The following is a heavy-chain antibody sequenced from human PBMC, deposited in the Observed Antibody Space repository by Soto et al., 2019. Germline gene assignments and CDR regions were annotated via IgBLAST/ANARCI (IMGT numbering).Heavy chain of an antibody. CDR2: IYYSGST. CDR1: GGSIKTSRYY. CDR3: ARHPTGVGAIYFDY. J-gene: IGHJ4*02. Sequence: SETLSLTCAVSGGSIKTSRYYWGWIRQSPGKGLEWIGNIYYSGSTNYNPSLKSRVTISVDTSKNQFSLKLSSVTAADTAVYYCARHPTGVGAIYFDYWGQGTLVTVSS. D-gene: IGHD1-26*01. V-gene: IGHV4-61*05.